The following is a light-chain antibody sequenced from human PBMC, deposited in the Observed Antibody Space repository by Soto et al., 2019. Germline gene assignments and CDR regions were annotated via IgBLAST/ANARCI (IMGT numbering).Light chain of an antibody. V-gene: IGLV1-40*01. Sequence: QSVLTQPPSVSGAPGQRVTISCTGSSSNIGAGYGVHWYQQFPGTAPKLLIYNNTHRPSGVPDRFSGSKSGTSASLAITGLQAEDEADYYCQSYDSNLLGLMFGVGTSLTVL. J-gene: IGLJ3*02. CDR2: NNT. CDR3: QSYDSNLLGLM. CDR1: SSNIGAGYG.